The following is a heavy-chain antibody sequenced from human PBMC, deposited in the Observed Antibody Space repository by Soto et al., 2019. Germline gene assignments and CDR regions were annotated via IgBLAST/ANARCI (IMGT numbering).Heavy chain of an antibody. V-gene: IGHV3-23*01. D-gene: IGHD3-10*01. J-gene: IGHJ4*02. CDR1: GFNFSSYA. Sequence: EVQLLESGGGLVQPGGSLRLSCAASGFNFSSYAMSWVRQAPGKGLEWVSAISGSGGSTYYADSVKGRFTISRDNSKNTLYLQMNSLRAEDTAVYYCAKDRPTMVRGVRPTNFDYWGQGTLVTVSS. CDR3: AKDRPTMVRGVRPTNFDY. CDR2: ISGSGGST.